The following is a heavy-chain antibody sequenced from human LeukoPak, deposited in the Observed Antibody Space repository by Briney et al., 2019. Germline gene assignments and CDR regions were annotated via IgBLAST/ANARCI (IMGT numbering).Heavy chain of an antibody. CDR2: ISAYNGNT. CDR3: AREKGETPYYPDSTGYFDY. D-gene: IGHD3-22*01. J-gene: IGHJ4*02. Sequence: ASVKVSCKASGGTFSSYTISWVRQAPGQGLEWMGWISAYNGNTNYAQKLQGRVTVTTDTSTSTAYMELRSLRSDDTAVYYCAREKGETPYYPDSTGYFDYWGQGTLVTVSS. V-gene: IGHV1-18*01. CDR1: GGTFSSYT.